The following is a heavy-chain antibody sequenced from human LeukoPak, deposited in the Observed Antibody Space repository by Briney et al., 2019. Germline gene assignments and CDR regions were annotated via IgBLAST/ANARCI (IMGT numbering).Heavy chain of an antibody. Sequence: ATVKVSCKTSGYTFTSSYVFWVRQAPGQGLKWLKWFSAYNGHTSYAQNVQGRVTMTTDPSTATAYMELRSLTYDDTAVYWCARADYDWPPYIDHWGQGSQVTVSS. CDR1: GYTFTSSY. D-gene: IGHD4-17*01. V-gene: IGHV1-18*01. J-gene: IGHJ4*02. CDR3: ARADYDWPPYIDH. CDR2: FSAYNGHT.